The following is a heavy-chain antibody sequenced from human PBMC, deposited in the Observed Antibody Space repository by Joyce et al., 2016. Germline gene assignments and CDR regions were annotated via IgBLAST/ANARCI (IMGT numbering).Heavy chain of an antibody. J-gene: IGHJ3*02. CDR3: AKDSRPLFYAFDI. V-gene: IGHV3-30*18. Sequence: QVQLVESGGGVVQPGRSLRLSCVASGFTFSRYGMHWVRQAPGKGLEWVTFVSYDGSNKYYADSVKGRFTISRDISKNTLYLQMSRLRAGDTAVYYCAKDSRPLFYAFDIWGQGTMVTVSP. CDR1: GFTFSRYG. D-gene: IGHD6-13*01. CDR2: VSYDGSNK.